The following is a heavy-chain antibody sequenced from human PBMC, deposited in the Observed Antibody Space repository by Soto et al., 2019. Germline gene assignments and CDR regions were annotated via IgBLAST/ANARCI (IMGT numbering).Heavy chain of an antibody. D-gene: IGHD6-6*01. CDR2: ISGSGGST. Sequence: EVQLLESGGGLAQPGGTLRLSCAASGITLSNYAMSWVRQAPGEGLEWDSSISGSGGSTYNADSVKGRLTISRDNSKNTVYLHLKSLRVADTAVYYCAKASYSSSFWYFDLWGRGTLVTVSS. J-gene: IGHJ2*01. CDR3: AKASYSSSFWYFDL. V-gene: IGHV3-23*01. CDR1: GITLSNYA.